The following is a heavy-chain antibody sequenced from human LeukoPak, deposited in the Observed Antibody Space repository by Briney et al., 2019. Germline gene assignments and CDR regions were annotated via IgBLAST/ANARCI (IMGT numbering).Heavy chain of an antibody. D-gene: IGHD6-13*01. CDR3: ARYSSSSSFDY. CDR1: GFTLSSYD. V-gene: IGHV3-13*01. Sequence: GGSLRLSCAASGFTLSSYDMHWVRQATGKGLEWVSAIGTAGDKYYPGSVKSRFTNSRKNAKNSLYLQMKHPKAGDTAVYYCARYSSSSSFDYWGQGTLGTVSS. CDR2: IGTAGDK. J-gene: IGHJ4*02.